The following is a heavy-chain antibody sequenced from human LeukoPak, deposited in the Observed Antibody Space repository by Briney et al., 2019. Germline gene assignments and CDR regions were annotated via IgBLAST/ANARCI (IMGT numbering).Heavy chain of an antibody. CDR1: GFTFSSYG. J-gene: IGHJ4*02. CDR3: ARDVPRGPALDY. CDR2: IRYDGSNK. Sequence: GGSLRLSCAASGFTFSSYGMHWVRQAPGKGLEWVAFIRYDGSNKYYADSVKGRFTISRDNAKNSLYLQMNSLRAEDTAVYYCARDVPRGPALDYWGQGTLVTVSS. V-gene: IGHV3-30*02. D-gene: IGHD3-10*01.